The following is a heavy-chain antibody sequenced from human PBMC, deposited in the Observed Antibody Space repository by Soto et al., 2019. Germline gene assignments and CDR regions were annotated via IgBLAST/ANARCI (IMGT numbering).Heavy chain of an antibody. CDR2: INPNNGGT. V-gene: IGHV1-2*02. Sequence: QVQLVQSGTEVKKPGASVKISCKASGYTFTGFYMHWVRQAPGQGLEWMGWINPNNGGTIYAQKFQGRVNVTRDTSISTVFMELSRLGSYDTAFYYCAKDAYYDILTGYSRYSFDIWGQGTMVTVSS. CDR1: GYTFTGFY. CDR3: AKDAYYDILTGYSRYSFDI. D-gene: IGHD3-9*01. J-gene: IGHJ3*02.